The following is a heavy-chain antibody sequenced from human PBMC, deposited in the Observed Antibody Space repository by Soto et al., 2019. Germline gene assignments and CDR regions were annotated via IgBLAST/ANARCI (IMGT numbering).Heavy chain of an antibody. Sequence: GGSLRLSCAASGFTVSSNYMSWVRQAPGKGLEWVSVIYSGGSTYYADSVKGRFTISRDNSKNTLYLQMNGLRAEDTAVYYCARDTSGSWSPEGFDYWGQGTLVTVSS. J-gene: IGHJ4*02. CDR1: GFTVSSNY. D-gene: IGHD6-13*01. CDR2: IYSGGST. CDR3: ARDTSGSWSPEGFDY. V-gene: IGHV3-66*01.